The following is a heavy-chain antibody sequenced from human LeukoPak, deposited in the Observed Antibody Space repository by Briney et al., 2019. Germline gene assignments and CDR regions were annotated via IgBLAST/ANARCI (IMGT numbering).Heavy chain of an antibody. D-gene: IGHD6-13*01. V-gene: IGHV4-59*12. CDR2: IYYSGST. CDR1: GGSISSYY. Sequence: PSETLSLTCTVSGGSISSYYWSWIRQPPGKGLEWIGYIYYSGSTNYNPSLKSRVTISVDTSKNQFSLKLSSVTAADTAVYYCARRLSSSWYGTPNALSLDYWGQGTLVTVSS. CDR3: ARRLSSSWYGTPNALSLDY. J-gene: IGHJ4*02.